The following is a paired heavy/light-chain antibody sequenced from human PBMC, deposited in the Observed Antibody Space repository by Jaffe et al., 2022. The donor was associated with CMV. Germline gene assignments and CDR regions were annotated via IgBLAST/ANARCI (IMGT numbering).Heavy chain of an antibody. CDR3: VTEGIYSRGWYGYFDY. CDR2: IKSKTNGATP. Sequence: EVQLVESGGGLVKPGGSLRLSCAASGFTFTDAWMSWVRQAPGKGLEWVGRIKSKTNGATPDYDVYLKGRFTISRDDSQNTLYLQMNSLKTEDTAVYYCVTEGIYSRGWYGYFDYWGQGTLVTVSS. J-gene: IGHJ4*02. D-gene: IGHD6-19*01. CDR1: GFTFTDAW. V-gene: IGHV3-15*01.
Light chain of an antibody. J-gene: IGKJ1*01. CDR1: QSVNTW. V-gene: IGKV1-5*03. Sequence: DVQMTQSPSTLSASVGDRVTITCRASQSVNTWLAWYQQKPGKAPMLLISKASTLVRGAPSRFSGSGSGTEFTLTISSLQPDDYAIYYCQQYNSYRSFGQGTKVEI. CDR2: KAS. CDR3: QQYNSYRS.